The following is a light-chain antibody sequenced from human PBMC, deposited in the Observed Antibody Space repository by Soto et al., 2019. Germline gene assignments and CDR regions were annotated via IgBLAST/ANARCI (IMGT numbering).Light chain of an antibody. Sequence: QSVFTQPPSVYAAPGQTVTISCSGSSYNIGNNYVSWYQHLPVTAPKLLIYDNDKRPSGIPDRFSGSKSGTSATLGINGLQTGDEADYYCGTWDSTLTVVVFGGGTKLTVL. J-gene: IGLJ2*01. CDR2: DND. CDR3: GTWDSTLTVVV. CDR1: SYNIGNNY. V-gene: IGLV1-51*01.